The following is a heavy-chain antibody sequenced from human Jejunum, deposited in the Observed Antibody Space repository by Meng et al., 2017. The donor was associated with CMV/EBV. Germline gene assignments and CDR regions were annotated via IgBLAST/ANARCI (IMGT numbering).Heavy chain of an antibody. CDR2: ISSIGSTI. CDR1: GFTFSSYE. V-gene: IGHV3-48*03. Sequence: GFTFSSYEMNWVRQAPGKGLEWVSYISSIGSTIYYADSVKGRFTISRDNAKNSLYLQMNSLRAEDTAVYYCARNYDFWSGYYGTDYWGQGTLVTVSS. D-gene: IGHD3-3*01. CDR3: ARNYDFWSGYYGTDY. J-gene: IGHJ4*02.